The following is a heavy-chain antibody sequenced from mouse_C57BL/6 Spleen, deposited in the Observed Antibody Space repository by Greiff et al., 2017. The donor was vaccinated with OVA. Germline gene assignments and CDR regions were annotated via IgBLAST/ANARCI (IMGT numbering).Heavy chain of an antibody. CDR3: TRGGVVNFDG. D-gene: IGHD1-1*02. CDR1: GYTFTDYE. Sequence: VQLQQSGAELVRPGASVTLSCKASGYTFTDYEMHWVKQTPVHGLEWIGAIDPETGGTAYNQKFKGKAILTADKSSSTAYMELRSLTSEDSAVYYCTRGGVVNFDGWGKGTTLTVSS. V-gene: IGHV1-15*01. CDR2: IDPETGGT. J-gene: IGHJ2*01.